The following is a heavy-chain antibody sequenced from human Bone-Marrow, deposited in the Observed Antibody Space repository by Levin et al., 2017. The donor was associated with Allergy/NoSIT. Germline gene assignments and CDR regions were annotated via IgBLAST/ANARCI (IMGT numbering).Heavy chain of an antibody. Sequence: PGGSLRLSCAASGFSFSDYNMNWVRQAPGKGLEWVSSISSSVSNYLYYEDSVRGRFTISRDNAKNSLYLQMNSLRAEDTAVYYCARMDYGDYYFDYWGQGTLVTVSS. CDR2: ISSSVSNYL. J-gene: IGHJ4*02. CDR1: GFSFSDYN. D-gene: IGHD4-17*01. V-gene: IGHV3-21*01. CDR3: ARMDYGDYYFDY.